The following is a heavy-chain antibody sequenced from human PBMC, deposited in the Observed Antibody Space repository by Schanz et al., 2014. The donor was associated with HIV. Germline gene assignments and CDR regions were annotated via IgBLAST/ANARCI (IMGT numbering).Heavy chain of an antibody. D-gene: IGHD6-6*01. CDR2: ISPDGDTQ. Sequence: QLQLVESGGGVVQPGRSLRLSCAASGFTFSSSGMHWVRQAPGKGLEWVARISPDGDTQHYADSLKGRFTISRDNFKNTLDLQMDSLRPDDTAVYYCAKGYTSSSVFNLWGRGTLVTVSS. CDR3: AKGYTSSSVFNL. V-gene: IGHV3-30*18. J-gene: IGHJ2*01. CDR1: GFTFSSSG.